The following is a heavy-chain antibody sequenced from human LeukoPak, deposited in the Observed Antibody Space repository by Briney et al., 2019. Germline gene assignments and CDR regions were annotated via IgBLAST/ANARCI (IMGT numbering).Heavy chain of an antibody. CDR1: GFTFNSYG. J-gene: IGHJ4*02. V-gene: IGHV3-23*01. CDR2: ISGSGITT. CDR3: AKEPLPPAFDY. D-gene: IGHD1-26*01. Sequence: GGSLRLSCAASGFTFNSYGMNWVRQAPGKGLEWVSAISGSGITTYYADSVKGRFTISRDNSKNTLYLQLNSLRAEDTAVYYCAKEPLPPAFDYWGQGTLVTVSS.